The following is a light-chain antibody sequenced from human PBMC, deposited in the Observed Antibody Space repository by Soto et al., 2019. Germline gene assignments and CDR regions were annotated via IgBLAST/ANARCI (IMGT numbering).Light chain of an antibody. V-gene: IGKV1-39*01. CDR3: LQTDSVPYT. CDR2: FAS. J-gene: IGKJ2*01. Sequence: DIQMTQSPSSLSASVGDRVTLTCRASQSISSYLNWYQLKPGRPPKLLIYFASSSQAGVPSRFSGAGSETDFTLTITDLQPEDFSSYFCLQTDSVPYTFGQGT. CDR1: QSISSY.